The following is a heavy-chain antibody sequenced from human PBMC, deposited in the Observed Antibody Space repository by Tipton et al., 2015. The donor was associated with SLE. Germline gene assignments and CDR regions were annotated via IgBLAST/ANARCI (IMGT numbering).Heavy chain of an antibody. CDR1: GGSISSHY. CDR2: IYYSGST. Sequence: TLSLTCTVTGGSISSHYWSWIRQPPGKGLEWIGYIYYSGSTNYNPSLKSRVTISVDTSKNQFSLKLSSVTAADTAVYYCARAEGYYDSSGYYPNWGQGTLVTASS. CDR3: ARAEGYYDSSGYYPN. J-gene: IGHJ4*02. V-gene: IGHV4-59*11. D-gene: IGHD3-22*01.